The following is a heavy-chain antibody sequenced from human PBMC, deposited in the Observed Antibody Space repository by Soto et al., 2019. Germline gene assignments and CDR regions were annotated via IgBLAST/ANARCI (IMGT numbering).Heavy chain of an antibody. J-gene: IGHJ4*02. CDR1: GGSINDFY. D-gene: IGHD6-6*01. Sequence: PSETLSLTCTVSGGSINDFYWSWIRQPPGKGLEWIGYIYYSGSTDYNPSLKGRVTISVDTSKNQFSLKLRSVTAADTAVYYCASVGGVAARTFDYWGQGTLVTVSS. CDR3: ASVGGVAARTFDY. V-gene: IGHV4-59*01. CDR2: IYYSGST.